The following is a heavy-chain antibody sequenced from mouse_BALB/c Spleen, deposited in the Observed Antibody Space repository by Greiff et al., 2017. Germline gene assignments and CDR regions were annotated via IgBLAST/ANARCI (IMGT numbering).Heavy chain of an antibody. Sequence: EVQRVESGGGLVKPGGSLKLSCAASGFTFSDYYMYWVRQTPEKRLEWVATISDGGSYTYYPDSVKGRFTISRDNAKNNLYLQMSSLKSEDTAMYYCARETAHYFDYWGQGTTLTVSS. CDR1: GFTFSDYY. D-gene: IGHD1-2*01. CDR3: ARETAHYFDY. J-gene: IGHJ2*01. CDR2: ISDGGSYT. V-gene: IGHV5-4*02.